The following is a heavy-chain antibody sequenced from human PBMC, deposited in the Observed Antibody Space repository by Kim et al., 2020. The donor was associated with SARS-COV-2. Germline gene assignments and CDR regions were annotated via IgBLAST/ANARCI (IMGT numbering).Heavy chain of an antibody. J-gene: IGHJ6*02. Sequence: GGSLRLSCAASGFTFSSYVMSWVRQAPGKGLEWVSGISGSGGSTYYADSVKGRFTISRDNSKNTLYLQMNSLRAEDTAVYYCAKEVMRGSGSYSSWVYYYGMGVWGQGTTVTVSS. CDR1: GFTFSSYV. CDR3: AKEVMRGSGSYSSWVYYYGMGV. CDR2: ISGSGGST. V-gene: IGHV3-23*01. D-gene: IGHD3-10*01.